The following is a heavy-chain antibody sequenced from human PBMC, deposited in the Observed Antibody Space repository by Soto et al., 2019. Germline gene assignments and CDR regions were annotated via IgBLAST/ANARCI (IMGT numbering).Heavy chain of an antibody. V-gene: IGHV4-4*07. Sequence: SETLSLTCTVSGGSISSYHWSWIRQPAGKGLEWIGRIYTSGSTNYNPSLKSRVTMSVDTSKNQFSLKLSSVTAADTAVYYCATPYPWGWGYLNYWGPGTLVTVSS. J-gene: IGHJ4*02. CDR3: ATPYPWGWGYLNY. CDR2: IYTSGST. D-gene: IGHD2-15*01. CDR1: GGSISSYH.